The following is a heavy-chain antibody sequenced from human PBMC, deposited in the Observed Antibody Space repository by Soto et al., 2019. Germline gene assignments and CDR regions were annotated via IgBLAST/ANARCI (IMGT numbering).Heavy chain of an antibody. J-gene: IGHJ4*02. CDR2: IYYSGST. V-gene: IGHV4-59*01. Sequence: KPSETLSLTCTVSGGSISSYYWSWIRQPPGKGLEWIGYIYYSGSTNYNPSLKSRVTISVDTSKNQFSLKLSSVTAADTAVYYCARARRATLDYWGQGTLVTVSS. D-gene: IGHD1-26*01. CDR3: ARARRATLDY. CDR1: GGSISSYY.